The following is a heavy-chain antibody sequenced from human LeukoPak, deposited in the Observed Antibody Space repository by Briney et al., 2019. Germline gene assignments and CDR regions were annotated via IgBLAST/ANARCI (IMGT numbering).Heavy chain of an antibody. J-gene: IGHJ4*02. CDR3: TTEPPSGWYGDFEY. CDR2: MNPKSGNT. CDR1: GYTFTNYD. Sequence: ASVTVSCTASGYTFTNYDINWVRLAAGQGLEWMGWMNPKSGNTGYEQKFQGRVTMTRDTSTSTAYMELSSLRSEDTAVYYCTTEPPSGWYGDFEYWGQGTLVTVSS. V-gene: IGHV1-8*01. D-gene: IGHD6-19*01.